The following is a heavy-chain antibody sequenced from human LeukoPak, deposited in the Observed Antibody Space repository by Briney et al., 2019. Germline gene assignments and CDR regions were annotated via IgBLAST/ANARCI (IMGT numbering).Heavy chain of an antibody. Sequence: PGGSLRLSCAASGFTFSNAWMSWVRQAPGKGLEWVGRIKSKTDGGTTDYAAPVKGRFTISRDDSKNTLYLQMNSLKTEDTAVYYCTTSFSSDWYYFDYWGQGTLVTVSS. D-gene: IGHD2-15*01. J-gene: IGHJ4*02. CDR1: GFTFSNAW. CDR3: TTSFSSDWYYFDY. V-gene: IGHV3-15*01. CDR2: IKSKTDGGTT.